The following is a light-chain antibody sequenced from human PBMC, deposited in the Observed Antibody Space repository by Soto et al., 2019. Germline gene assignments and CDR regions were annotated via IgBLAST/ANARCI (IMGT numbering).Light chain of an antibody. CDR1: SSNIGAGYD. CDR2: INS. Sequence: QSALTQPASVSGAPGQRVTISCTGSSSNIGAGYDVHWYQQLPGTAPKLLIYINSNRPSGVPDRFSGSKSGTSASLAITGLQAEDEADYYCQSYDSSLSGSLFGTGTKLTVL. J-gene: IGLJ1*01. V-gene: IGLV1-40*01. CDR3: QSYDSSLSGSL.